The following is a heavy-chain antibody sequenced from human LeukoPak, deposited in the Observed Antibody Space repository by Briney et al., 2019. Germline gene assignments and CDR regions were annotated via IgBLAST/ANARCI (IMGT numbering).Heavy chain of an antibody. CDR3: ARDIAAAGTNNNWFDP. D-gene: IGHD6-13*01. V-gene: IGHV3-21*04. Sequence: GGSLRLSCAASGFTFSSYSMNWVRQAPGKGLEWVSSVSSRSSYIDYADSLKGRFTISRDNAKNSLYLQMNSLRAEDTAVYYCARDIAAAGTNNNWFDPWGQGTLVTVSS. CDR2: VSSRSSYI. CDR1: GFTFSSYS. J-gene: IGHJ5*02.